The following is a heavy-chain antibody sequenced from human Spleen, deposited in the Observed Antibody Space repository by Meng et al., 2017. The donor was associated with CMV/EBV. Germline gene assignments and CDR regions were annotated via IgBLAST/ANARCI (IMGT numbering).Heavy chain of an antibody. D-gene: IGHD6-19*01. CDR1: GYTFSNYG. J-gene: IGHJ4*02. Sequence: ASVKVSCKAFGYTFSNYGITWVRQAPGQGLEWMGWISAKNGNTYYADNLQGRVAMTTDTSSNTAYMELRSLRSDDTAVYYCARTARYGAVAPIFDYWGQGTLVTVSS. V-gene: IGHV1-18*01. CDR3: ARTARYGAVAPIFDY. CDR2: ISAKNGNT.